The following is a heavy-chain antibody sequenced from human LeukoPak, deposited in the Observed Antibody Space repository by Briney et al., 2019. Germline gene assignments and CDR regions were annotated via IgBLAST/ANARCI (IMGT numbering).Heavy chain of an antibody. CDR2: ISSSGSTI. CDR1: GFTFSSYE. D-gene: IGHD6-19*01. CDR3: ARLPSEGGWRDFDY. J-gene: IGHJ4*02. V-gene: IGHV3-48*03. Sequence: GGSLRLSCAASGFTFSSYEMNWVRQAPGKGLEWVSYISSSGSTIYYADSVKGRFTISRDNAKNSLYLQMNSLRAEDTAVYYCARLPSEGGWRDFDYWGQGTLVTVSS.